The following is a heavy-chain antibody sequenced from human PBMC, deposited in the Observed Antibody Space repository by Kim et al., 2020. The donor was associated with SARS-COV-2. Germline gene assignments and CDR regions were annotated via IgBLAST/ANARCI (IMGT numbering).Heavy chain of an antibody. V-gene: IGHV3-23*01. CDR1: GFTFSSYA. D-gene: IGHD6-13*01. CDR3: TKDRVASGKAARFDP. CDR2: VSASGDNT. Sequence: GGSLRLSCAASGFTFSSYAMSWVRQAPGKGLEWVSSVSASGDNTYYADSVKGRFTISRDNAKNTLYLQMSSLRAEDTAVYYCTKDRVASGKAARFDPWGQGTLVTVSS. J-gene: IGHJ5*02.